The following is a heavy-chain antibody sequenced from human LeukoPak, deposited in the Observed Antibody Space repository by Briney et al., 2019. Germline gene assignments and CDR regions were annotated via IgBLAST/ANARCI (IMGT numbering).Heavy chain of an antibody. V-gene: IGHV4-4*02. D-gene: IGHD4-17*01. Sequence: PSETLSLTCAVSGGSISSSNWWSWVRQPPGKGLEWIGEIYHSGSTNYNPSLKSRVTISVDTSKKRFSLKLRSVTAGDTAVYYCARAHDYGDYKNWFDPWGQGTLVTVST. J-gene: IGHJ5*02. CDR3: ARAHDYGDYKNWFDP. CDR2: IYHSGST. CDR1: GGSISSSNW.